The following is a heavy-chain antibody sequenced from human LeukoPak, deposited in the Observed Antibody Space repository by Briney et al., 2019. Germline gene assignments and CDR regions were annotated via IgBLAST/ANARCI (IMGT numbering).Heavy chain of an antibody. V-gene: IGHV3-43*01. Sequence: GGSLRLSCAASGCTFDDYTMHWVRQAPGKGLEWVSLISWDGGSTYYADSVKGRFTISRDNSNNSLYLQMNSLRTEDTALYYCAKEGPGIAVAGLDYWGQGTLVTVSS. J-gene: IGHJ4*02. CDR1: GCTFDDYT. CDR3: AKEGPGIAVAGLDY. D-gene: IGHD6-19*01. CDR2: ISWDGGST.